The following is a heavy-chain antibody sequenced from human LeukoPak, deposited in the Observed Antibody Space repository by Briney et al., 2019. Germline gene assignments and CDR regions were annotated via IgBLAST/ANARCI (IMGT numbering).Heavy chain of an antibody. J-gene: IGHJ5*02. CDR3: ARYSSGWYNWFDP. CDR2: IYYSGST. V-gene: IGHV4-39*01. D-gene: IGHD6-19*01. Sequence: PSETLSLTCTVSGGSISSSSYYWGWIRQPPGKGLEWIGSIYYSGSTSYNPSLKSRVTISVDTPKNQFSLKLSSVTAADTAVYYCARYSSGWYNWFDPWGQGTLVTVSS. CDR1: GGSISSSSYY.